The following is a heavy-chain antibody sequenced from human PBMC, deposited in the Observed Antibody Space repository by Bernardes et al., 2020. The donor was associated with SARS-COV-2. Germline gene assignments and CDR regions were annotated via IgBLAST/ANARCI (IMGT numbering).Heavy chain of an antibody. CDR1: GFTFSSYD. V-gene: IGHV3-13*01. Sequence: GGSLRLSCAASGFTFSSYDMHWVRQATGKGLEWVSAIGTAGDTYYPGSVKGRFTISRENAKNSLYLQMNSLRAEDTAVYYCAKELAYTAMVEDYYYGMDVWGQGTTVTVSS. D-gene: IGHD5-18*01. CDR3: AKELAYTAMVEDYYYGMDV. J-gene: IGHJ6*02. CDR2: IGTAGDT.